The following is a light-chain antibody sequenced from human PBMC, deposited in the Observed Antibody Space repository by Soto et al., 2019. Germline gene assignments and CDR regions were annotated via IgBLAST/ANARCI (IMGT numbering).Light chain of an antibody. V-gene: IGLV1-44*01. J-gene: IGLJ3*02. CDR3: AAWDDSLTGVV. Sequence: QAVVTQPPSASGTPGQRVTISCSGSSSNIGSNTLNWSQQLQGRAPKLLLYSNNQRPSGVPDRFSGSKSGTSASLAISGLQSEDEADYYCAAWDDSLTGVVFGGGTKLTVL. CDR1: SSNIGSNT. CDR2: SNN.